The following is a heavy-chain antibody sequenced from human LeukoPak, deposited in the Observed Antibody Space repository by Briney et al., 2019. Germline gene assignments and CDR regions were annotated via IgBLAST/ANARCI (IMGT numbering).Heavy chain of an antibody. CDR1: GGSISSYY. CDR2: IYYSGST. D-gene: IGHD2-2*01. Sequence: SETLSLTCTVSGGSISSYYWSWIRQPPGKGLEWIGYIYYSGSTNYNPSLKSRVTISVDTSKNQFSLKLSSVTAADTAVYYCARESRKVVVPANTRPYYYYYMDVWGKGTTVTVSS. V-gene: IGHV4-59*01. CDR3: ARESRKVVVPANTRPYYYYYMDV. J-gene: IGHJ6*03.